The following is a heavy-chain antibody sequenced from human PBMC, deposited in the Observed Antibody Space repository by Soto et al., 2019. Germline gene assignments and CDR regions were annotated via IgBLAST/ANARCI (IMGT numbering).Heavy chain of an antibody. CDR3: ARGPGTLVWFDP. Sequence: SETLSLTCTVSGGSISSYYWSWIRQPPGKGLEWIGYIYYSGSTNYNPSLKSRVTISVDTSKNQFSLKLSSVTAADTAVYYCARGPGTLVWFDPWGQGTLVTVSS. V-gene: IGHV4-59*01. CDR2: IYYSGST. D-gene: IGHD1-7*01. J-gene: IGHJ5*02. CDR1: GGSISSYY.